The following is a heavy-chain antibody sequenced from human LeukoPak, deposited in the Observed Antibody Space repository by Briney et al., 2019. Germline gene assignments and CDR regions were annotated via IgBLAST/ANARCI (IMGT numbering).Heavy chain of an antibody. Sequence: PSETLSLTCTVSGGSISSSSYYWGWIRQPPGKGLEWIGSIYYSGSTYYNPSLKSRVTISVDTSKNQFSLKLSSVTAADTAVYYCARVGGSGTYLFDYWGQGTLVTVSS. V-gene: IGHV4-39*07. CDR2: IYYSGST. CDR1: GGSISSSSYY. J-gene: IGHJ4*02. D-gene: IGHD3-10*01. CDR3: ARVGGSGTYLFDY.